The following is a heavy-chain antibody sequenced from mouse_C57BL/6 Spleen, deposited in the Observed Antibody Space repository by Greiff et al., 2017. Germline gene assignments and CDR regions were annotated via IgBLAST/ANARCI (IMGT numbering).Heavy chain of an antibody. V-gene: IGHV5-17*01. CDR3: CITTVVAPYWYFDV. CDR2: ISSGSSTI. CDR1: GFTFSDYG. Sequence: EVKLMESGGGLVKPGGSLKLSCAASGFTFSDYGMHWVRQAPEKGLEWVAYISSGSSTIYYADTVKGRFTISRDNAKNTLFLQMTSLRSEDTAMYYCCITTVVAPYWYFDVWGTGATVTVSS. D-gene: IGHD1-1*01. J-gene: IGHJ1*03.